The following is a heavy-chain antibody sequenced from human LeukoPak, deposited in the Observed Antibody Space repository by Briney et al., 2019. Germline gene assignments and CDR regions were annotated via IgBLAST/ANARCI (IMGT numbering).Heavy chain of an antibody. CDR2: IYTGGTT. V-gene: IGHV3-66*04. CDR1: GFIVSSND. J-gene: IGHJ5*02. CDR3: AGHDWFDP. Sequence: GSLRLSCAASGFIVSSNDMSWVRQAPGKGLEWVSVIYTGGTTYYVDSVKGRFIISRDDSTNTLYLQMNSLRAEDTAMHYCAGHDWFDPWGQGTLVTVSS.